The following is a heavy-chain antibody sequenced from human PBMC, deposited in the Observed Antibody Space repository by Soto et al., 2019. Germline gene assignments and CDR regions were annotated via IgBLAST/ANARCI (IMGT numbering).Heavy chain of an antibody. CDR2: ISYDGSNK. Sequence: PGGSLRLSCAASGFTFSSYAMHWVRQAPGKGLEWVAVISYDGSNKYYADSVKGRFTISRDNSKNTLYLQMNSLRAEDTAVYYCARDNYSTIFGVVLYYYYGMDVWGQGTTVTVSS. CDR3: ARDNYSTIFGVVLYYYYGMDV. J-gene: IGHJ6*02. V-gene: IGHV3-30-3*01. D-gene: IGHD3-3*01. CDR1: GFTFSSYA.